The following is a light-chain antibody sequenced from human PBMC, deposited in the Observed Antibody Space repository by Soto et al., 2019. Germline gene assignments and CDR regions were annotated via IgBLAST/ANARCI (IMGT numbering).Light chain of an antibody. J-gene: IGKJ5*01. Sequence: EIVLTQSPVTLSLSPGERATLSCRASQTVSRMYLSWFQHKPGQAPRLLIYGASSRATGIPDRFSGSGSGTDFTLTISRLEPEDFAVYYCQQYGSSITFGQGTRLEIK. CDR2: GAS. CDR3: QQYGSSIT. CDR1: QTVSRMY. V-gene: IGKV3-20*01.